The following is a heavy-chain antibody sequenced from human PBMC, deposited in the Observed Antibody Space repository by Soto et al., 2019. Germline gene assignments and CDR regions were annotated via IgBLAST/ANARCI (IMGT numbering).Heavy chain of an antibody. D-gene: IGHD3-9*01. V-gene: IGHV3-23*01. CDR3: GKLRTGYALYYFDF. J-gene: IGHJ4*02. CDR1: GFTFSEYG. CDR2: ISGSGGAT. Sequence: GSLRLSCAASGFTFSEYGMAWVRQAPGKGLEWISGISGSGGATYYADSVQGRFTISKDFSKNTLYLQMSGLRAEDTAVYSCGKLRTGYALYYFDFWGQGAVVTVSS.